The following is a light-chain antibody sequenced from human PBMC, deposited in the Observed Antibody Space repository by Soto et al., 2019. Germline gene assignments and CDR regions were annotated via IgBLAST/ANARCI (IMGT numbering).Light chain of an antibody. CDR3: PQYHRHPPL. Sequence: SKNVSNWLAWYQQKPGKAPKLLIYKASSLESGVPSRFSGSVSGTELHTRISSVLASHSETHFRPQYHRHPPLFGQGTKVDI. V-gene: IGKV1-5*03. J-gene: IGKJ1*01. CDR2: KAS. CDR1: KNVSNW.